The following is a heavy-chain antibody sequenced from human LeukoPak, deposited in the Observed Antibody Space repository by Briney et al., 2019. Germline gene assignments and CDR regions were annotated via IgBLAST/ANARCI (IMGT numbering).Heavy chain of an antibody. J-gene: IGHJ2*01. Sequence: GGSLRLSCSASGFTVSDYYMTWARQAPGKGLEWVSLIYRGGSTYYADSVQGRFTISRDNSKNTLYVQMKSLRAEDTAVYYCARIPTEDDWYFDLWGRGVLVTVSS. D-gene: IGHD2-21*01. CDR3: ARIPTEDDWYFDL. CDR1: GFTVSDYY. V-gene: IGHV3-66*01. CDR2: IYRGGST.